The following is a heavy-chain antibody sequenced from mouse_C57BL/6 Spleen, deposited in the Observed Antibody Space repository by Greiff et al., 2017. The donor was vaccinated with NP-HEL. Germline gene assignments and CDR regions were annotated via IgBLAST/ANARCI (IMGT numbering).Heavy chain of an antibody. Sequence: QVQLQQSGAELVRPGASVTPSCKASGYTFTDHEMHWVKQTPVHGLEWIGAIYPETGGTAYNQKFKGKAILTADKSSRTAYMERRSMTYEDSAVYYCTRGGIPYYFDYWGQGTTLTVSS. CDR1: GYTFTDHE. CDR3: TRGGIPYYFDY. CDR2: IYPETGGT. V-gene: IGHV1-15*01. D-gene: IGHD2-14*01. J-gene: IGHJ2*01.